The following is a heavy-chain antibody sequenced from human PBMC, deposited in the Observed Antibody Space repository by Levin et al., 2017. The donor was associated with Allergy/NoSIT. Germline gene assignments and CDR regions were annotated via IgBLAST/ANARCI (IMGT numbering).Heavy chain of an antibody. Sequence: LSLTCAASGFTFSSSAMSWVRQAPGKGLEWVSAISGSGGSTYYADSVKGRFTISRDNSKNTLYLQMNSLRAEDTAVYYCAKVAGYDGDYAFDIWGQGTMVTVSS. D-gene: IGHD4-17*01. J-gene: IGHJ3*02. CDR2: ISGSGGST. V-gene: IGHV3-23*01. CDR3: AKVAGYDGDYAFDI. CDR1: GFTFSSSA.